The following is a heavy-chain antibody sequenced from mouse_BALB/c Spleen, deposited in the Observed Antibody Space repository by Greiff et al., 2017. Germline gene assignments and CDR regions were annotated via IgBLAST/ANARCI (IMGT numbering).Heavy chain of an antibody. J-gene: IGHJ1*01. CDR3: ARLATNFDV. D-gene: IGHD1-1*01. V-gene: IGHV1S81*02. CDR2: INPSNGRT. CDR1: GYTFTSYW. Sequence: VQLQQPGAELVKPGASVKLSCKASGYTFTSYWMHWVKQRPGQGLEWIGEINPSNGRTNYNEKFKSKATLTVDKSSSTAYMQLSSLTSEDSAVYYCARLATNFDVWGAGTTVTVSS.